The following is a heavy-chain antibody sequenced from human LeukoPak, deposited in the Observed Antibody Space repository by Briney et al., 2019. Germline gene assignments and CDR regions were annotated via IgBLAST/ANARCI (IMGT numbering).Heavy chain of an antibody. CDR2: ISSSSSTI. V-gene: IGHV3-48*01. J-gene: IGHJ4*02. CDR1: GFTFSSYS. Sequence: GSLRLSCAASGFTFSSYSMNWVRQAPGKGLEWVSYISSSSSTIYYADSVKGRFTISRDNAKNSLYLQMNSLRAEDTAIYYCATYRQVLLPFESWGQGTLVTVSS. D-gene: IGHD2-8*02. CDR3: ATYRQVLLPFES.